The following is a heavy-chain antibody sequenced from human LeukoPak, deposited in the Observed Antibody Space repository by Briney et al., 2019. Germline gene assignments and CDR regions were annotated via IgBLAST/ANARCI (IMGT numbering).Heavy chain of an antibody. CDR1: GCAFTSYG. CDR2: INSYNGKT. V-gene: IGHV1-18*01. J-gene: IGHJ3*02. CDR3: ARMGARGAFDI. D-gene: IGHD1-26*01. Sequence: GASVKVSFKAAGCAFTSYGISWGRRAPGQGGGWMGWINSYNGKTNYSKKLQGRVTMTTDTSTSTAYMELRSLRSDDTAVYYCARMGARGAFDIWGQGTMVTVSS.